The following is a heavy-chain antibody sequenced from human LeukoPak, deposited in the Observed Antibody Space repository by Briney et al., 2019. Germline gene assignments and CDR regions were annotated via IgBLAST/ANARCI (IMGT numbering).Heavy chain of an antibody. Sequence: SETLSLTCTVSGGSISSSSYYWGWIRQPPGKGLEWIGSIYYSGSIYYNPSLKSRVTISVDTSKNQFSLKLSSVTAADTAVYYCARDSAIFAVPDYWGQGTLVTVSS. V-gene: IGHV4-39*07. D-gene: IGHD3-3*01. CDR3: ARDSAIFAVPDY. J-gene: IGHJ4*02. CDR2: IYYSGSI. CDR1: GGSISSSSYY.